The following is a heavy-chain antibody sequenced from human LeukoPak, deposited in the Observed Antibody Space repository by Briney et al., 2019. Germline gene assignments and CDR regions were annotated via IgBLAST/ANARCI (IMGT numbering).Heavy chain of an antibody. D-gene: IGHD2-2*01. V-gene: IGHV3-30*04. CDR1: GFTFSKYG. CDR3: ARLFRVVVPAANTHFDY. CDR2: ILFDGSDK. J-gene: IGHJ4*02. Sequence: GGSLRLSCAASGFTFSKYGMHWVRQAQGKGLEWVAVILFDGSDKYYADSVKGRFTISRDNSKNTLYLQMNSLRAEDTAVYYCARLFRVVVPAANTHFDYWGQGTLVTVSS.